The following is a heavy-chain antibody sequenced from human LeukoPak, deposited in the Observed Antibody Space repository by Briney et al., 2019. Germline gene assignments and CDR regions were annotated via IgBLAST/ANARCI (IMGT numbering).Heavy chain of an antibody. J-gene: IGHJ4*02. D-gene: IGHD3-22*01. CDR1: GGSISSSSYY. CDR2: IYYSGST. CDR3: ARGCSYAYYYDSSGSEVFDY. V-gene: IGHV4-39*07. Sequence: PSETLSLTCTVSGGSISSSSYYWGWIRQPPGKGLEWIGSIYYSGSTYYNPSLKSRVTISVDTSKNQFSLKLSSVTAADTAVYYCARGCSYAYYYDSSGSEVFDYWGQGTLVTVSS.